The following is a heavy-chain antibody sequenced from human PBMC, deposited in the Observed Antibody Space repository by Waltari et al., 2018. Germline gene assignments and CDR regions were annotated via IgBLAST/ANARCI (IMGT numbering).Heavy chain of an antibody. CDR1: GGSISNYY. V-gene: IGHV4-59*08. Sequence: QVQLQESGPGLVKPSETLSLTCTVSGGSISNYYWIWIRQSPRKGLEWIGYIYYTGRTSYNPSLKSRVTRSLDTSKNQISLKLMSVTAADTAMYYCARHEASPLDPWGQGTLVTVSS. CDR3: ARHEASPLDP. CDR2: IYYTGRT. J-gene: IGHJ5*02.